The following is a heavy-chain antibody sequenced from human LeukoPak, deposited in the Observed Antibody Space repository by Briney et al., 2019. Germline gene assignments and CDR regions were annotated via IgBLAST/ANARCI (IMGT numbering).Heavy chain of an antibody. CDR2: ISYDGSNE. D-gene: IGHD3-3*01. Sequence: GRSLRLSCAASGFTFSNHAMHWVRQAPGKGLEWVAVISYDGSNEYYADSVKGRFTISRDNSKNTLFLQMNSLRPEDTAVYHCANVSIFSLYFPPFYYWGQGTLVTVSS. CDR1: GFTFSNHA. CDR3: ANVSIFSLYFPPFYY. J-gene: IGHJ4*02. V-gene: IGHV3-30*18.